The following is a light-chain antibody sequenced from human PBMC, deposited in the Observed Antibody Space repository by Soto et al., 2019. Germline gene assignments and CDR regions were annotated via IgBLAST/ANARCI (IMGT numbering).Light chain of an antibody. Sequence: QSVLTQPASVSVSPGQSITISCTGTSSDVGGYDYVSRYQQHPGKAPKLMIYNVRNRPSGVSNRFSGSKAGNTASLTISGLQAEDEAAYYCSSYTSSSTVVFGGGTKLTVL. J-gene: IGLJ2*01. CDR1: SSDVGGYDY. V-gene: IGLV2-14*01. CDR2: NVR. CDR3: SSYTSSSTVV.